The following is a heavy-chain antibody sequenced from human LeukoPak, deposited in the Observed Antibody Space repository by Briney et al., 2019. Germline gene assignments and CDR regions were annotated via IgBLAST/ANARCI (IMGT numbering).Heavy chain of an antibody. CDR1: GFTFSSYW. J-gene: IGHJ4*02. CDR3: ARDPAPQRH. Sequence: PGGSLRLSCAASGFTFSSYWMHWVRQAPGKGLVWVSRINSDGSSITYADSVKGRFTISRDNAKNTVYLQMTNLRVDDTAVYYCARDPAPQRHWGQGTLVTVSS. CDR2: INSDGSSI. V-gene: IGHV3-74*03. D-gene: IGHD6-25*01.